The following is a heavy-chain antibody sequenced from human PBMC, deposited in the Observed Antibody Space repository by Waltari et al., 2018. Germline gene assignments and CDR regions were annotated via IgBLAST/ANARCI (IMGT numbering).Heavy chain of an antibody. Sequence: QVQLVQSGAEVKKPGASVKVSCKASGYGFIDYYIHWVRQAPGQGLEWMGWINPKRGGTSYARKFQGRVTMTRDTSRSTAYMDVSNLQSDDTAVYYCARTAKAYGMDVWGQGTTVSVS. J-gene: IGHJ6*02. D-gene: IGHD2-21*02. CDR2: INPKRGGT. V-gene: IGHV1-2*02. CDR3: ARTAKAYGMDV. CDR1: GYGFIDYY.